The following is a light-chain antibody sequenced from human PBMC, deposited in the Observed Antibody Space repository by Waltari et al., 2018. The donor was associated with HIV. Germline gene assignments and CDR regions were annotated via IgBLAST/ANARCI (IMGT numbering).Light chain of an antibody. CDR3: AAWDDSLSGNWV. Sequence: QSVLTQPPSASGTPGQRVTISCSGSSSNIGSNYVYWYQQLPGTAPKLLIYRNNQRPPGFPDRFSGSKSGPPASLAISGLRSEDEADYYCAAWDDSLSGNWVFGGGTKLTVL. J-gene: IGLJ3*02. CDR1: SSNIGSNY. V-gene: IGLV1-47*01. CDR2: RNN.